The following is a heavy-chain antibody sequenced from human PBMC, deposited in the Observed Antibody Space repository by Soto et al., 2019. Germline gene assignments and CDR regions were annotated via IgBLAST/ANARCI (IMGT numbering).Heavy chain of an antibody. V-gene: IGHV3-30*18. Sequence: GGSLRLSCAASGFTFSSYGMHWVRQAPGKGLEWVAVISYDGSNKYYADSVKGRFTISRDNSKNTLYLQMNSLRAEDTAVYYCAKDPDYDSPQMAWGQGTLVTVSS. CDR1: GFTFSSYG. CDR3: AKDPDYDSPQMA. D-gene: IGHD3-3*01. CDR2: ISYDGSNK. J-gene: IGHJ5*02.